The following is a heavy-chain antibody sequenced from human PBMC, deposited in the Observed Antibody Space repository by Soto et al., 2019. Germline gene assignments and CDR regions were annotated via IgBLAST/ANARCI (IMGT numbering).Heavy chain of an antibody. Sequence: QVQLVQSGVEVKKAGASVKVSCKASGYTFSSYGISWARQAPGQGLEWMGWISEYNGNTHYAQKFQGRRSMTTDTSRRTAYMELRGLRSDATAVYFCAREGYYSGSGTYSPPRYYGMDVWGQGTTVTVSS. J-gene: IGHJ6*02. CDR1: GYTFSSYG. V-gene: IGHV1-18*01. D-gene: IGHD3-10*01. CDR2: ISEYNGNT. CDR3: AREGYYSGSGTYSPPRYYGMDV.